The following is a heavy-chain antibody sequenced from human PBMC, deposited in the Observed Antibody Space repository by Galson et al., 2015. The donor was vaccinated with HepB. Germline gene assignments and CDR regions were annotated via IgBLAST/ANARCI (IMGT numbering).Heavy chain of an antibody. CDR2: INPNSGGT. V-gene: IGHV1-2*04. Sequence: SVKVSCKASGYTYTGHYMHWVRQAPGQGLEWMGWINPNSGGTNYAQKFQGWVTMTRDTSISTAYMELSRLRSDDTAVYYCARTVPGNWFDPWGQGTLVTVSS. CDR3: ARTVPGNWFDP. D-gene: IGHD2-21*02. CDR1: GYTYTGHY. J-gene: IGHJ5*02.